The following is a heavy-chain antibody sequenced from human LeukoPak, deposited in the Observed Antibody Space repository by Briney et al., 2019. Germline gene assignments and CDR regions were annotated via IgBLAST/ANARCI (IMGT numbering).Heavy chain of an antibody. CDR3: ARRYGYYRYFDY. Sequence: SETLSLTCTVSGGSISSSSYYWDWIRQPPGKGLEWIGTIYYSGSTYYNPSLKSRLTISVDTSKNQFSLKLSSVTAADTAVYYCARRYGYYRYFDYWGQGTLVTVSS. CDR1: GGSISSSSYY. J-gene: IGHJ4*02. V-gene: IGHV4-39*01. CDR2: IYYSGST. D-gene: IGHD3-3*01.